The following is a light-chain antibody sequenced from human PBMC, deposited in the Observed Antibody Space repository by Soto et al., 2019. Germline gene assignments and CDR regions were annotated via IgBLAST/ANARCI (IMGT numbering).Light chain of an antibody. Sequence: IQMTQSPSSLSASVGDRVTITCRESQSMSRYLNWYQQKPGKAPKLLIYDASSLESGVPSRFSGSGSGTEFTLTIGGLQSEDFAVYYCQQYNNWPPITFGQGTKVDIK. CDR2: DAS. CDR1: QSMSRY. J-gene: IGKJ1*01. CDR3: QQYNNWPPIT. V-gene: IGKV1D-13*01.